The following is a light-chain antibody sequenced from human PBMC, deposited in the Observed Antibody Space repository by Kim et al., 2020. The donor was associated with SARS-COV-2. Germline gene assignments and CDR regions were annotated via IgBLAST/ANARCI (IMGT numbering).Light chain of an antibody. CDR2: DVT. Sequence: GQAITISFTGASSDIGTYDYVSWYQQQPGKAPKLMIYDVTDRPSGVSDRFSGSKSGNTASLTIFGLQSEYEADYYCSSYRSSRPPIFGGGTQLTVL. V-gene: IGLV2-14*04. CDR1: SSDIGTYDY. J-gene: IGLJ2*01. CDR3: SSYRSSRPPI.